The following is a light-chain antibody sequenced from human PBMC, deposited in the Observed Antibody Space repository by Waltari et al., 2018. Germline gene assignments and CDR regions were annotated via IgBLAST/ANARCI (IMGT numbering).Light chain of an antibody. CDR3: QQRGNRPPVT. CDR2: DAS. J-gene: IGKJ4*01. V-gene: IGKV3-11*01. Sequence: EIVLTQSPATLSLSPGERATLSCRASESVSNFLAWYQQRPGQAPRLLIYDASNRAPGIPARFSGSGSGTDFPLTISSLEPEDFAVYYCQQRGNRPPVTFGGGTKVEIK. CDR1: ESVSNF.